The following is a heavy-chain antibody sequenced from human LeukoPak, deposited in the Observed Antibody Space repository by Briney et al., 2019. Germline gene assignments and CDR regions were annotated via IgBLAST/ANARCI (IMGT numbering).Heavy chain of an antibody. V-gene: IGHV4-39*01. CDR1: GGSISSSSYY. D-gene: IGHD6-19*01. CDR2: IYYSGST. Sequence: SETLSLTCTVSGGSISSSSYYWGWIRQPPGKGLEWIGSIYYSGSTYYNPSLKSRVTIPVDTSKNQFSLKLSSVTAADTAVYYCARPVAASGGWFDPWGQGTLVTVSS. J-gene: IGHJ5*02. CDR3: ARPVAASGGWFDP.